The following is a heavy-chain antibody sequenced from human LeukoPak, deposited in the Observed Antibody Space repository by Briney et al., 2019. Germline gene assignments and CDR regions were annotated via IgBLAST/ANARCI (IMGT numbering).Heavy chain of an antibody. CDR1: GGSISSGDYY. D-gene: IGHD5-18*01. J-gene: IGHJ5*02. Sequence: SQTLSLTCTVSGGSISSGDYYWSWIRQPPGKGLEWIGYIYYGGSTYYNPSLKSRVTISVDTSKNQFSLKLSSVTAADTAVYYCARAGYGLWGGLAENWFDPWGQGTLVTVSS. V-gene: IGHV4-30-4*01. CDR2: IYYGGST. CDR3: ARAGYGLWGGLAENWFDP.